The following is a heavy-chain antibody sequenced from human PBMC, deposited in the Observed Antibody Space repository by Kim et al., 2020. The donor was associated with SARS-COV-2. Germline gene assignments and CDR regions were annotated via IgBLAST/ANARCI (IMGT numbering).Heavy chain of an antibody. CDR2: IWYDGSNK. CDR1: GFTFSSYG. V-gene: IGHV3-33*01. J-gene: IGHJ6*02. CDR3: ARDTRDYYGMDV. Sequence: GGSLRLSCAASGFTFSSYGMHWVRQAPGKGLEWVAVIWYDGSNKYYADPVKGRFTISRDNSKNTLYLQMNSLRAEDTAVYYCARDTRDYYGMDVWGQGTTVTVS.